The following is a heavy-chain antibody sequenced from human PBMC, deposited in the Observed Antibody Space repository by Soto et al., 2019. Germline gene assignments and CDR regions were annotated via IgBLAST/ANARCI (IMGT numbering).Heavy chain of an antibody. V-gene: IGHV1-46*01. CDR1: GYTFTSYY. D-gene: IGHD3-22*01. CDR3: ARDRGRLSSGYRYYYYYGMDV. CDR2: INPSGGST. Sequence: ASVKVSCKASGYTFTSYYMHWVRQAPGQGLEWMGIINPSGGSTSYAQKFQGRVTMTRDTSTSTVYMELSSLRSEDTAVYYCARDRGRLSSGYRYYYYYGMDVWRQGTTVTVSS. J-gene: IGHJ6*02.